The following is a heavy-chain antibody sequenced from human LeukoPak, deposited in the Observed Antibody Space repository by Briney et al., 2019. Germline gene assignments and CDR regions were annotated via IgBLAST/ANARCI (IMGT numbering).Heavy chain of an antibody. J-gene: IGHJ3*02. CDR2: IIPILGIA. D-gene: IGHD5-24*01. CDR3: ATPGTATIRDAFDN. V-gene: IGHV1-69*04. Sequence: SVKVSCKASGGTFSSYAISWVRQAPGQGLEWMGRIIPILGIANYAQKFQGRVTITADKSTSTAYMELSSLRSEDTAVYYCATPGTATIRDAFDNWGQGTMVTVSS. CDR1: GGTFSSYA.